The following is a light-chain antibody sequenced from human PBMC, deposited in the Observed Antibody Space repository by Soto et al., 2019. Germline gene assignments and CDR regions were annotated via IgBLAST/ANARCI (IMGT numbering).Light chain of an antibody. CDR1: QSVSNSY. CDR2: GAS. V-gene: IGKV3-20*01. CDR3: QQSGNAPPST. Sequence: EIVLTQSAGTVALSPGERCARSGGASQSVSNSYLAWYQQIPGQAPRLLIYGASNRATGIPDRFSGSGSGTDFTLTISRLEPEDSAVYYCQQSGNAPPSTFGPGTQVEIK. J-gene: IGKJ1*01.